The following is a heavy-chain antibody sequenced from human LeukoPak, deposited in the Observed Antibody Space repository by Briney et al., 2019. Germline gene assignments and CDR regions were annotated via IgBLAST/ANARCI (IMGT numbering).Heavy chain of an antibody. D-gene: IGHD3-22*01. CDR3: AREGVNYYDSSGYYAVS. Sequence: PGGSLRLSCAASGLTVSNQFMDWARQAPEKGLEWVSTIYSGGATYYSDSVRGRFTISRDSSQNTLYLQMNSLRAEDTAVYYCAREGVNYYDSSGYYAVSWGQGTLVTVSS. V-gene: IGHV3-66*01. CDR1: GLTVSNQF. CDR2: IYSGGAT. J-gene: IGHJ5*02.